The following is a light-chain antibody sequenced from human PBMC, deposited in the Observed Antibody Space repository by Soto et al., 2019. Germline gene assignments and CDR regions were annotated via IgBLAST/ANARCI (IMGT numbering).Light chain of an antibody. Sequence: DIQMTQSASTLSGSLGARVTITCRASQTISSWLAWYQQKPGKAPKLLIYKASTLKSGVPSRFSGSGSGTEFTLTISSLQPDDFATYYCQHYNSYSEAFGQGTKVDI. CDR1: QTISSW. CDR2: KAS. CDR3: QHYNSYSEA. J-gene: IGKJ1*01. V-gene: IGKV1-5*03.